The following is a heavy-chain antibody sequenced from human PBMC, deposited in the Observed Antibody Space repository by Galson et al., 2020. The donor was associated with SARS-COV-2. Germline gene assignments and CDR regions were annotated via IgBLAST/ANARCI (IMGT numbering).Heavy chain of an antibody. CDR3: ARGGLVGDCTGGRCYVSEY. V-gene: IGHV3-21*01. CDR1: GYTFSSYS. J-gene: IGHJ4*02. D-gene: IGHD2-15*01. CDR2: IASSGRYI. Sequence: KIGESLKISCTTSGYTFSSYSMNWVRQAPGKGLEWVASIASSGRYIYYADSVKGRFTISRHNADKFLSLQMDSLRAEDTAIYYCARGGLVGDCTGGRCYVSEYWGQGTLVTVSS.